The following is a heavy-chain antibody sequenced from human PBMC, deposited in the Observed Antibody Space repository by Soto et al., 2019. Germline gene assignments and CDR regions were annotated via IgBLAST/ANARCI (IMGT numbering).Heavy chain of an antibody. V-gene: IGHV2-5*01. D-gene: IGHD1-20*01. CDR1: GFSLSTTGVG. Sequence: QITLKESGPTLVKPTQTLTLTCSFSGFSLSTTGVGVGWIRQPPGKALEWLGFAYWYDDNRYSPSLKSRLTITKDTSGNQVVLTMTNMDPVDTATYFCAHRRGGYNWDDAHFDYWGQGTLVTVSS. CDR3: AHRRGGYNWDDAHFDY. J-gene: IGHJ4*02. CDR2: AYWYDDN.